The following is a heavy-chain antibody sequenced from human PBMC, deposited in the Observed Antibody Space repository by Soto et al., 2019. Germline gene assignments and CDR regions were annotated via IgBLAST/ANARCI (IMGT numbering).Heavy chain of an antibody. V-gene: IGHV3-30*18. D-gene: IGHD3-3*01. CDR3: AKGPVFGVGSGFDS. Sequence: QVQLVESGGGVVQPGRSLRLSCAASGFTFSSYGMHWVRQAPGKGLEWVALIAYDEFNKYYADSVKGRFTISRDNSKNTLYQEMNSLTVEDTAVYYCAKGPVFGVGSGFDSWGQGILVTVSS. CDR1: GFTFSSYG. J-gene: IGHJ4*02. CDR2: IAYDEFNK.